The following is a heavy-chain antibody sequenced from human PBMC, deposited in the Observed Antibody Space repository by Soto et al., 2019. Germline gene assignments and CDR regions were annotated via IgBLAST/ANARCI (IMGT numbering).Heavy chain of an antibody. CDR2: INHSGST. D-gene: IGHD3-16*01. CDR3: ATGVGGVNNIDY. V-gene: IGHV4-34*01. J-gene: IGHJ4*02. CDR1: VGSFSGYY. Sequence: SETLSLTCAVYVGSFSGYYWSWIRQPPGKGLEWIGEINHSGSTNYNPSLKSRVTISVDTSKNQFSLKLSSVTAADTAVYYCATGVGGVNNIDYWGQGNLVTVSS.